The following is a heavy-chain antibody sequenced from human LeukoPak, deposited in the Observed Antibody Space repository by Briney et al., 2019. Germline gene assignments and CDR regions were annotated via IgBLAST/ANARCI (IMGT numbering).Heavy chain of an antibody. D-gene: IGHD3-10*01. CDR3: ARDGYGSGSSPSYYYYYGMDV. CDR1: GYTFTSYG. Sequence: ASVKVSCKASGYTFTSYGITWVRQAPGQGLEWMGWISAYNGSTNYAQKLQGRVTMTTDTSTSTAYMELRSLRSDDTAVYYCARDGYGSGSSPSYYYYYGMDVWGQGTTVTVSS. V-gene: IGHV1-18*01. CDR2: ISAYNGST. J-gene: IGHJ6*02.